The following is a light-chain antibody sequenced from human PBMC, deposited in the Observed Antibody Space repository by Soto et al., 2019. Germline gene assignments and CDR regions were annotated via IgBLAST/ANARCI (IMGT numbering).Light chain of an antibody. Sequence: EIMMTQSPATFLAYPGERATLSCRASQSGSSNLAWYQQKLGQAPRLLRYGASIRAAGVPDRFSGSGSGTEFTLTISRLEPEDFTVYYCHHYETFGQGTKVDI. CDR3: HHYET. J-gene: IGKJ1*01. CDR1: QSGSSN. CDR2: GAS. V-gene: IGKV3D-15*01.